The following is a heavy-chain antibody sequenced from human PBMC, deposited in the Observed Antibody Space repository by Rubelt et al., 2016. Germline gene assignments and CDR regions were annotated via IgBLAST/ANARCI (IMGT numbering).Heavy chain of an antibody. Sequence: QVQLVQSGAEVKKPGSSVKVSCKASGGTFSSYAISWVRQAPGQGLEWMGGIIPIFGPANYAQKLQGRVTITADESTSTAYMELSSLRSEDTAVYYCATGGDFGVVIPNWFDPWGQGTLVTVSS. CDR1: GGTFSSYA. D-gene: IGHD3-3*01. V-gene: IGHV1-69*01. CDR2: IIPIFGPA. J-gene: IGHJ5*02. CDR3: ATGGDFGVVIPNWFDP.